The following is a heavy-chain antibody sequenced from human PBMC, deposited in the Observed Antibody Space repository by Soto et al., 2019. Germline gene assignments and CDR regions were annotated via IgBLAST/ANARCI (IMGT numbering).Heavy chain of an antibody. V-gene: IGHV3-53*01. CDR3: ARVGLSGAIGNCLNL. CDR1: GFSVSXSY. J-gene: IGHJ4*02. D-gene: IGHD1-7*01. Sequence: SXRXACAASGFSVSXSYITVFLQAAGKRLEWVSVLYSGGSTYYADSVKGRFTISRDNSNNTVYLQMNSLRVEDTAVYYCARVGLSGAIGNCLNLWGQGTLGTVSS. CDR2: LYSGGST.